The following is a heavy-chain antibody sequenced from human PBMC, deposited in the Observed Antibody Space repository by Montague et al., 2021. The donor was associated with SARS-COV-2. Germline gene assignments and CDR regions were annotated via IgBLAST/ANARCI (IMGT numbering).Heavy chain of an antibody. CDR3: AKARSGSYWDPYYFDY. Sequence: SLRLSCAASGFTFSDYAMQWVRQAPGKGLEWVSGISWNSGSIGYADSVKGRFTISRDNAKNSLYLQMNSLRAEDTALYYCAKARSGSYWDPYYFDYWGQGTLVTVSS. D-gene: IGHD1-26*01. V-gene: IGHV3-9*01. CDR1: GFTFSDYA. J-gene: IGHJ4*02. CDR2: ISWNSGSI.